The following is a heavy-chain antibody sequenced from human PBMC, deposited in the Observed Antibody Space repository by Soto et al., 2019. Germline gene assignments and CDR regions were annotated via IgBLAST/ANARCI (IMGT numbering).Heavy chain of an antibody. V-gene: IGHV1-69*13. Sequence: SVKRSCKASGGTISSYAISWVRQAPGQGLEWMGGIIPIFGTANYAQKFQGRVTITADESTSTAYMELSSLRSEDTAVYYCAVRPMESIVVEQAAIRGYYYYGMDVWGQGTTVTVSS. CDR3: AVRPMESIVVEQAAIRGYYYYGMDV. D-gene: IGHD2-2*01. CDR1: GGTISSYA. J-gene: IGHJ6*02. CDR2: IIPIFGTA.